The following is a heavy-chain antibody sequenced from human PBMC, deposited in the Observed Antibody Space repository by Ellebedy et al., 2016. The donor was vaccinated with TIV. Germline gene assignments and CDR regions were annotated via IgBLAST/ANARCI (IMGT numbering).Heavy chain of an antibody. Sequence: GESLKISCAASGFTFSRHWMSWVRQAPGKGLEWVANIKADGSETYYVDAVKGRFTISRDNAKDSLYLQMNNLRAEDTAVYYCATRAVPGAREHSYYFDHWGQGTLVTASS. J-gene: IGHJ4*02. CDR3: ATRAVPGAREHSYYFDH. CDR2: IKADGSET. D-gene: IGHD6-19*01. V-gene: IGHV3-7*02. CDR1: GFTFSRHW.